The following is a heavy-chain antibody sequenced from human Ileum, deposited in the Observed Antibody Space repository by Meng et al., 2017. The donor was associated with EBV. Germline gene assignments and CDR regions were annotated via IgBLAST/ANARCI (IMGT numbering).Heavy chain of an antibody. V-gene: IGHV2-5*01. J-gene: IGHJ5*01. Sequence: QIPLMYSVPPMLKHTQALTLTCTCSGFSLITCGVGVGWIRQPPGKALEWLAMIYGQGDKHYSPSLTSRLTITKDTSKNQVVLTMTNMDSVDTATYYCALRPRQLLRGWFDSWGQGALVTVSS. D-gene: IGHD6-13*01. CDR2: IYGQGDK. CDR1: GFSLITCGVG. CDR3: ALRPRQLLRGWFDS.